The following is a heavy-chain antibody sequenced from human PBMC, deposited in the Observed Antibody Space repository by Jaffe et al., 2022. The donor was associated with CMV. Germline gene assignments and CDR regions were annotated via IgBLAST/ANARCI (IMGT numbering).Heavy chain of an antibody. J-gene: IGHJ5*02. V-gene: IGHV4-4*07. Sequence: QVQLQESGPGLVKPSETLSLTCTVSGGSISSYYWSWIRQPAGKGLEWIGRIYTSGSTNYNPSLKSRVTMSVDTSKNQFSLKLSSVTAADTAVYYCARDWGGEPDCSSTSCDDNWFDPWGQGTLVTVSS. CDR1: GGSISSYY. CDR3: ARDWGGEPDCSSTSCDDNWFDP. D-gene: IGHD2-2*01. CDR2: IYTSGST.